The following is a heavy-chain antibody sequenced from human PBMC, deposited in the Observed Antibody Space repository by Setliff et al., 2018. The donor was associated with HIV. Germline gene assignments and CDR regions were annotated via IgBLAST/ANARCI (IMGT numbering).Heavy chain of an antibody. D-gene: IGHD2-2*01. Sequence: ASVKVSCKASGYTFTSYYMHWVRQAPGQGLEWMGIINPSGGRTTYAQKFQGRVTMTRDTSTSTVYMELSSLRSDDTAAYYCARDGEYQVLHYYYSGMDVWGQGTTVTVSS. V-gene: IGHV1-46*01. CDR1: GYTFTSYY. CDR2: INPSGGRT. CDR3: ARDGEYQVLHYYYSGMDV. J-gene: IGHJ6*02.